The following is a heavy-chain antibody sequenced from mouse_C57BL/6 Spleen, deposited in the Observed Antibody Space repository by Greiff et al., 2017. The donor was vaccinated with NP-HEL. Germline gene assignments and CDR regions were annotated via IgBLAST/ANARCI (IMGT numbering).Heavy chain of an antibody. CDR1: GYTFTDYE. CDR2: IDPETGGT. CDR3: TRGLRRGFDY. D-gene: IGHD2-4*01. J-gene: IGHJ2*01. Sequence: VQLQQSGAELVRPGASVTLSCKASGYTFTDYEMHWVKQTPVHGLEWIGAIDPETGGTAYNQKFKGKAILTADKSSSTAYMELRSLTSEDSAVYYCTRGLRRGFDYWGQGTTLTVSS. V-gene: IGHV1-15*01.